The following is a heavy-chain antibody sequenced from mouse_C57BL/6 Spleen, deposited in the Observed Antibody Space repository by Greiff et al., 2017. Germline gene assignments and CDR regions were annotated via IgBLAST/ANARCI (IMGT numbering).Heavy chain of an antibody. CDR1: GYAFSSSW. CDR2: IYPGDGDT. D-gene: IGHD3-2*02. CDR3: ARTAQATFAY. Sequence: QVQLKQSGPELVKPGASVKISCKASGYAFSSSWMNWVKQRPGKGLEWIGRIYPGDGDTNYNGKFKGKATLTADKSSSTAYIQLSSLTSEDSAVYFCARTAQATFAYWGQGTLVTVSA. V-gene: IGHV1-82*01. J-gene: IGHJ3*01.